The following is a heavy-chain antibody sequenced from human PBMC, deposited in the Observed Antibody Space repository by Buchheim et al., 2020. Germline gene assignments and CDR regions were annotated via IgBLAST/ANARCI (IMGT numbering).Heavy chain of an antibody. CDR1: GFTFSSYG. CDR2: ISYDGRTK. V-gene: IGHV3-30*18. Sequence: QVQLVESGGGVVQPGRSLRLSCAASGFTFSSYGIHWVRQAPGKGLEWVAVISYDGRTKYYADSVKGRCTISRDNSKNTLYLQMNSLRAEDTAAYYCAKECLSSPTGEDYFDYWGQGTL. J-gene: IGHJ4*02. CDR3: AKECLSSPTGEDYFDY. D-gene: IGHD1-1*01.